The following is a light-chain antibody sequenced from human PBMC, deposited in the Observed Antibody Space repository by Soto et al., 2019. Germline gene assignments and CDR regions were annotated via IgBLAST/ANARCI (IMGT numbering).Light chain of an antibody. Sequence: DIQMTQSPASVSSSIGYRFSITCLASHGISTYLGWYQQKPGKAPKLLIYAASSLQTGVPSRFSGSGSGTDFTLTISSLQPEDFGTYYCQQAISFPITFGQGTRLEIK. CDR3: QQAISFPIT. CDR1: HGISTY. CDR2: AAS. J-gene: IGKJ5*01. V-gene: IGKV1-12*01.